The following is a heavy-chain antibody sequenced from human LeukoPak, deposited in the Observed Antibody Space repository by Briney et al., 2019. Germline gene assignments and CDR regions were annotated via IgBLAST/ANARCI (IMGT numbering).Heavy chain of an antibody. J-gene: IGHJ4*02. V-gene: IGHV3-23*01. CDR1: GFTFSSYG. CDR2: ISAGGDDT. Sequence: PGGSLRLSCAASGFTFSSYGMGWVRQAPGKGLEWVSVISAGGDDTLYADSVRGRFTISRDNSRNTVDLQMNSLRAEDTAVYYCGKRSINPHSRGNYWGQGTLVTVSS. CDR3: GKRSINPHSRGNY. D-gene: IGHD3-22*01.